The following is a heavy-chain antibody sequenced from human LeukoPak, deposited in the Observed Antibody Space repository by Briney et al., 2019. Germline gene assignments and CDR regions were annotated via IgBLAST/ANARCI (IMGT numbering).Heavy chain of an antibody. CDR1: ASTFSSYW. Sequence: GGSLRLSCEASASTFSSYWMSWVRQAPGKGLEWVANIKEDGSEINYGDSVKGRFTISRDNAKNSLFLRMNSLRVEDTAVYYCARDRGYSSFDYWGQGTLVTVSS. CDR3: ARDRGYSSFDY. V-gene: IGHV3-7*01. CDR2: IKEDGSEI. D-gene: IGHD4-23*01. J-gene: IGHJ4*02.